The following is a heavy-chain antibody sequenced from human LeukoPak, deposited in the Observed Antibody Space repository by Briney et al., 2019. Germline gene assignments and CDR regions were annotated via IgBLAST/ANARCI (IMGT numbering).Heavy chain of an antibody. CDR1: GGSISSGGYS. V-gene: IGHV4-30-2*01. CDR2: IYHSGST. D-gene: IGHD4-17*01. Sequence: PSQTLSLTCAVSGGSISSGGYSWSWIRQPPGKGLEWIGYIYHSGSTYYNPSLKSRVTISVDRSKNQFSLKLSSVTAADTAVYYCARADGDYEPSFDYWGQGTLVTVSS. J-gene: IGHJ4*02. CDR3: ARADGDYEPSFDY.